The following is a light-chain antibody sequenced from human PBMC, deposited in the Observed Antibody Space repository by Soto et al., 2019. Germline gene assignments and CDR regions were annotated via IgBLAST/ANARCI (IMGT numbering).Light chain of an antibody. J-gene: IGKJ5*01. V-gene: IGKV1-5*03. CDR1: QSFSSW. Sequence: DIQMTQSPSTLSETERDRVTKTSRASQSFSSWLAWYQQKPGKAPKLLIYKASTLESGVPSRFSGSGSGTEFTLTISSLQPDDFATYYCQQYNSDRTFGQGTRLEIK. CDR2: KAS. CDR3: QQYNSDRT.